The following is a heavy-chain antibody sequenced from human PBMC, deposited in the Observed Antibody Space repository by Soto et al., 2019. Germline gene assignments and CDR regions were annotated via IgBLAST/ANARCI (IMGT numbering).Heavy chain of an antibody. CDR2: IRSKAYGGTT. Sequence: PGGSLRLSCTASGFTFGDYAMSWVRQAPGKGLEWVGFIRSKAYGGTTEYAASVKGRFTISRDDSKSIAYLQMNSLKTEDTAVYYCTRVFRIAAADIDYWGQGTLVTASS. D-gene: IGHD6-13*01. V-gene: IGHV3-49*04. CDR1: GFTFGDYA. CDR3: TRVFRIAAADIDY. J-gene: IGHJ4*02.